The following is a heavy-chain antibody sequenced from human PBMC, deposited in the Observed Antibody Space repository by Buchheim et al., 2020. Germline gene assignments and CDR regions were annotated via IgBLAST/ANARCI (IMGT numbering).Heavy chain of an antibody. CDR1: GFTFSSYG. CDR3: AKEGEWYSSSWYPSGYFDY. CDR2: ISYDGSNK. V-gene: IGHV3-30*18. J-gene: IGHJ4*02. D-gene: IGHD6-13*01. Sequence: QVQLVESGGGVVQPGRSLRLSCAASGFTFSSYGMHWVRQAPGKGLEWVAVISYDGSNKNYADSVKGRFTISRDNSKNTLYLQMNSLRAEDTAVYYCAKEGEWYSSSWYPSGYFDYWGQGTL.